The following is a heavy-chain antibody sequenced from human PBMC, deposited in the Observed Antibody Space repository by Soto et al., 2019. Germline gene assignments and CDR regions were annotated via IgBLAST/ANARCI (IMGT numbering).Heavy chain of an antibody. CDR2: IRGSGGST. V-gene: IGHV3-23*01. D-gene: IGHD6-13*01. J-gene: IGHJ4*02. CDR1: GVTFSNYA. CDR3: AKDQGSSWYKIDD. Sequence: EVQLLESGGGLVQPGGSLRLSCASAGVTFSNYAVTWVRQAPGKWLEWVSTIRGSGGSTYYADSAKGRFTVSIDNSKNTLYLEMNSLRDEDTAVYYCAKDQGSSWYKIDDWDQGTLVTVSS.